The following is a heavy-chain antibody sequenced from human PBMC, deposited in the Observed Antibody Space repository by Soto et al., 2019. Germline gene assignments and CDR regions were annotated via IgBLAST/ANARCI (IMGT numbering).Heavy chain of an antibody. CDR3: TTEAYDNSGSLAFDI. V-gene: IGHV4-59*08. D-gene: IGHD3-22*01. CDR2: IFHTGTT. Sequence: SEIQSLTYTVLGGSIVNYYDSWIRQHTGMGLEWIGYIFHTGTTSYNPSLKSRVTLSVDTSQSQFSLKLNSVTAADTAVYYCTTEAYDNSGSLAFDIWGPGTLVT. J-gene: IGHJ3*02. CDR1: GGSIVNYY.